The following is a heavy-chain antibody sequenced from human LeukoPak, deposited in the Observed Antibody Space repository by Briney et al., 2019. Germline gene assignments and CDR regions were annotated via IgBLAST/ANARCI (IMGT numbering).Heavy chain of an antibody. CDR1: GFTFDDYG. CDR3: ARSSITYYDILTGYQPREYFDY. Sequence: GGSLRLSCAASGFTFDDYGMSWARQAPGKGLVWVSRINSDGSSTSYADSVKGRFTISRDNAKNTLYLQMNSLRAEDTAVYYCARSSITYYDILTGYQPREYFDYWGQGTLVTVSS. V-gene: IGHV3-74*01. CDR2: INSDGSST. D-gene: IGHD3-9*01. J-gene: IGHJ4*02.